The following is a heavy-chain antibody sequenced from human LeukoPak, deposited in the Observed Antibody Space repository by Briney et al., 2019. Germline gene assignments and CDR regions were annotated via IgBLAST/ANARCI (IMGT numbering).Heavy chain of an antibody. D-gene: IGHD3-10*01. J-gene: IGHJ5*02. CDR3: ATSFRAVNWFDP. CDR2: INPSGGST. CDR1: GYTFTSYD. Sequence: ASVKVSCKASGYTFTSYDMHWVRQAPGQGLEWMGIINPSGGSTNYAQKFQGRVTMTRDTSTSTIYMEVSSLRSEDTAVYYCATSFRAVNWFDPWGQGTLVTVSS. V-gene: IGHV1-46*01.